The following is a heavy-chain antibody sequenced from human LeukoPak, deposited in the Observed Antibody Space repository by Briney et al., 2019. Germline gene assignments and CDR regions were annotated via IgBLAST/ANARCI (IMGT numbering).Heavy chain of an antibody. V-gene: IGHV3-23*01. CDR2: ITGSGDGT. Sequence: GGSLRLSCAASGFTFSTYAMTWVRQAPGKGLEWVSSITGSGDGTSAADSVTGRFSISRDNSKSTLYLQMHSLRIEDTAVYYCAEAGLDRGGALDSWGQGTLVTVSS. J-gene: IGHJ4*02. D-gene: IGHD4/OR15-4a*01. CDR1: GFTFSTYA. CDR3: AEAGLDRGGALDS.